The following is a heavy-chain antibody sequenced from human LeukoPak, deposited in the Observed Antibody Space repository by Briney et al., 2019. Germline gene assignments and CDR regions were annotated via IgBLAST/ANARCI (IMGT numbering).Heavy chain of an antibody. D-gene: IGHD6-19*01. CDR3: AKDFSSGWYLDDAFDI. V-gene: IGHV3-9*01. CDR2: ISWNSGSI. CDR1: GFTFDDYA. J-gene: IGHJ3*02. Sequence: GGSLRLSCAASGFTFDDYAMHWVRQAPGKGLEWVSGISWNSGSIGYADSVKGRFTISRDNAKNSLYLQMNSLRAEDTALYYCAKDFSSGWYLDDAFDIWGQGTMVTVSS.